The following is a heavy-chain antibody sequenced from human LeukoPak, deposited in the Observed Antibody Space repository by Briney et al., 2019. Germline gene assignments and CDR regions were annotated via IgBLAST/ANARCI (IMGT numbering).Heavy chain of an antibody. Sequence: SETLSLTCVVYGGSFSGYYWSWIRQPPGKGLEWIGEINHSGSTNYNPSLKSRVTISVDTSKNQFSLKLSSVTAADTAVYYCARGDPTVAGFDYWGQGTLVTVSS. J-gene: IGHJ4*02. CDR2: INHSGST. V-gene: IGHV4-34*01. CDR3: ARGDPTVAGFDY. CDR1: GGSFSGYY. D-gene: IGHD6-19*01.